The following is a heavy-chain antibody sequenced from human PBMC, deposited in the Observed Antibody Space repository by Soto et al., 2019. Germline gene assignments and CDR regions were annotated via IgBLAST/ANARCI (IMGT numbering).Heavy chain of an antibody. Sequence: SETLSLTCTVSGDSIRSGSAYWSWVRHPPGKGLEWIGFIDYSGATHYNPSLKSRVTMSVDTSKNQFSLKVRSVTAADTAIYYCARDMGRNPFFDDYFDFWGQGTRVTVSS. CDR3: ARDMGRNPFFDDYFDF. V-gene: IGHV4-31*03. D-gene: IGHD3-10*01. CDR2: IDYSGAT. J-gene: IGHJ4*02. CDR1: GDSIRSGSAY.